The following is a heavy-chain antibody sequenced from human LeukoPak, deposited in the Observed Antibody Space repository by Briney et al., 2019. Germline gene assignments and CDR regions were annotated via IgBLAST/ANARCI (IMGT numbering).Heavy chain of an antibody. D-gene: IGHD6-13*01. Sequence: GGSLRLSCAASGINVSSNCMSWVRQAPGKGLEWVSVIYSGGSTYYADSVKGRFTISRDNSKNTLYLQMNSLRAEDTAVYYCARGVAAAGTFDYWGQGTLVTVSS. V-gene: IGHV3-66*01. CDR2: IYSGGST. CDR1: GINVSSNC. J-gene: IGHJ4*02. CDR3: ARGVAAAGTFDY.